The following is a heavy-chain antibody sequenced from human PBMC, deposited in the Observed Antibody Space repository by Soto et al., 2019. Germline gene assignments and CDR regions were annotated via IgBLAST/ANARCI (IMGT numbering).Heavy chain of an antibody. CDR1: GGSISSFY. D-gene: IGHD3-10*01. CDR2: LCTSGST. J-gene: IGHJ6*02. Sequence: QVHLQESGPGLVKPSETLSLTCTVSGGSISSFYWSWIRQPAGNGLDWIGRLCTSGSTNYNPSLKSRVTMSGDKSRNQFSLKLSSLTDADTAVYYCDRDLIRMIGSGNEDYYYYGRDVWGQGTTVTVYS. V-gene: IGHV4-4*07. CDR3: DRDLIRMIGSGNEDYYYYGRDV.